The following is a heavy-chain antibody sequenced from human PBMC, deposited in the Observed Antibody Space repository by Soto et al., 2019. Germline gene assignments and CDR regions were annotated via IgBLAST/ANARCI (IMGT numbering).Heavy chain of an antibody. CDR2: ISIRGGDE. J-gene: IGHJ4*02. Sequence: ESGGGVVQPGKSLRLSCAASGFTFSSYAMHWARQAPGKGLEWVTVISIRGGDEYYAESVRGRFTISRDDSKSTLYLQMDSLRVEDSAVYYCARGTIVARQHLDYWGQGTLVTVSS. D-gene: IGHD6-6*01. V-gene: IGHV3-30*03. CDR3: ARGTIVARQHLDY. CDR1: GFTFSSYA.